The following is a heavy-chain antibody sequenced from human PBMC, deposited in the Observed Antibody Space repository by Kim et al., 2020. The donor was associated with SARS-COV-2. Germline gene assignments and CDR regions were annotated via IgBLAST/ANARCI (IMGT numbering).Heavy chain of an antibody. Sequence: ASVKVSCKASGYTFTGYYMHWVRQAPGQGLEWMGWINPNSGGTNYAQKFQGWVTMTRDTSISTAYMELSRLRSDDTAVYYCARESGDYYGSGSYYRYWGQGTLVTVSS. CDR3: ARESGDYYGSGSYYRY. V-gene: IGHV1-2*04. J-gene: IGHJ4*02. CDR2: INPNSGGT. CDR1: GYTFTGYY. D-gene: IGHD3-10*01.